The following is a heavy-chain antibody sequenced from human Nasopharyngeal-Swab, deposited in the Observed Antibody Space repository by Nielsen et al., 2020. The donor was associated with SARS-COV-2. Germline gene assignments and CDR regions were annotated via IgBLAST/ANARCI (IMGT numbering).Heavy chain of an antibody. CDR2: TNDSGGT. Sequence: SETLSLTCAVYGGSFSGHYWNWIRQPPGKGLEWIGETNDSGGTNNNPSLKSRVTISVDTSKNQFSLKLSSVTAADTAVYYCARGRETASRYYDLWSGYSRAEDYFDYWGQGTLVTVSS. J-gene: IGHJ4*02. CDR3: ARGRETASRYYDLWSGYSRAEDYFDY. D-gene: IGHD3-3*01. CDR1: GGSFSGHY. V-gene: IGHV4-34*01.